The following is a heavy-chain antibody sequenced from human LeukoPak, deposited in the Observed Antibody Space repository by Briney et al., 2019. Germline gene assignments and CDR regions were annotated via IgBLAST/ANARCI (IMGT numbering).Heavy chain of an antibody. CDR3: ARTPWPTPLPPY. Sequence: GGSLRLSCAASGFTFSDYYMSWIRQAPGKGLEWVSYISSSGSTIYYADSVKGRFTISRDNAKNSLDLQMNSLRAEDTAVYYWARTPWPTPLPPYWGQGPLAPVPS. CDR2: ISSSGSTI. J-gene: IGHJ4*02. CDR1: GFTFSDYY. V-gene: IGHV3-11*01.